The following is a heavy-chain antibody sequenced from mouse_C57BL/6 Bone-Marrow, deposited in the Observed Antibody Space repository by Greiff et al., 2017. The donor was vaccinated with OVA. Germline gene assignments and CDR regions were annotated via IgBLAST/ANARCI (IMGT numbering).Heavy chain of an antibody. Sequence: VQLQQSGPELVKPGASVKISCKASGYAFSSSWMNWVKQRPGKGLEWIGRIYPGDGDTNYNGKFKGKATLTADKSSSTAYMQLSSLTSADSAVYFCAREDEYDWYFDVWGTGTTVTVSS. V-gene: IGHV1-82*01. D-gene: IGHD5-1*01. J-gene: IGHJ1*03. CDR1: GYAFSSSW. CDR2: IYPGDGDT. CDR3: AREDEYDWYFDV.